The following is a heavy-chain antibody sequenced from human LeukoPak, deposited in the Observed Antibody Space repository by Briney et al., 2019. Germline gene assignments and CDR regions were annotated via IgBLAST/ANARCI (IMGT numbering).Heavy chain of an antibody. CDR1: GYTFTGYY. CDR2: INPNSGGT. Sequence: AALVKVSCKASGYTFTGYYMHWVRQAPGQGLEWMGWINPNSGGTNYAQKFQGRVTMTSDTSISTAYMELSRLRSDDTAVYYCARLTMIVVTDAFDIWGQGTMVTVSS. D-gene: IGHD3-22*01. CDR3: ARLTMIVVTDAFDI. V-gene: IGHV1-2*02. J-gene: IGHJ3*02.